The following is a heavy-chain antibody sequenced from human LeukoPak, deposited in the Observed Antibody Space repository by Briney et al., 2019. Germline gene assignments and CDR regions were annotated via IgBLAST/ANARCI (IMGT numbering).Heavy chain of an antibody. D-gene: IGHD3-22*01. CDR2: ISDSGSNI. V-gene: IGHV3-11*04. J-gene: IGHJ4*02. CDR3: AKLLYYYDSSQPY. Sequence: GGSLRLSCAASGFIFSDYYMGWIRQAPGRGLEWVSYISDSGSNIYYTDSVKGRFTMSRDNAKKSLYLQMNSLRAEDTAVYYCAKLLYYYDSSQPYWGQGTLVTVSS. CDR1: GFIFSDYY.